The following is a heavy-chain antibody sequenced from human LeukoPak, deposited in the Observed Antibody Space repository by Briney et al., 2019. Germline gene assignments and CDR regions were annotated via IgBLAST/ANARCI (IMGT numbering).Heavy chain of an antibody. Sequence: ASVKVSCKASGYTFTSYAMNWVRQAPGQGLEWMGIINPSGGSTSYAQKFQGRVTMTRDMSTSTVYMELSSLRSEDTAVYYCARDPGSNYVPPHDYYYYMDVWGKGTTVTVSS. CDR2: INPSGGST. D-gene: IGHD4-11*01. CDR1: GYTFTSYA. J-gene: IGHJ6*03. V-gene: IGHV1-46*01. CDR3: ARDPGSNYVPPHDYYYYMDV.